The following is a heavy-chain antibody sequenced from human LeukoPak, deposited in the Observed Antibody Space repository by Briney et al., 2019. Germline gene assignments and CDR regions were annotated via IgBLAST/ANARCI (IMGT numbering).Heavy chain of an antibody. CDR2: IIPILGIA. Sequence: ASVKVSCKASGGTFSSYAISWVRQAPGQGLEWMGRIIPILGIASYAQKFQGRVTMTRDTSTSTVYMELSSLRSEDTAVYYCARDHRFGELYGYWGQGTLVTVSS. D-gene: IGHD3-10*01. CDR3: ARDHRFGELYGY. J-gene: IGHJ4*02. V-gene: IGHV1-69*04. CDR1: GGTFSSYA.